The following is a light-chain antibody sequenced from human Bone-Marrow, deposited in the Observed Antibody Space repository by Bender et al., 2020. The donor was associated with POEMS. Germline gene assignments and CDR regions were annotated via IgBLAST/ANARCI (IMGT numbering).Light chain of an antibody. J-gene: IGLJ3*02. CDR1: SSNIGAHA. Sequence: QSVLTQPPSASGTPGQRVTISCSGGSSNIGAHAVNWYQHLPGTAPKLLIYSSHRRPSEVPDGFAGSRYGTSATLAISGIQSRDEDDCYCAVWDDSLNGWMFGGGTRMTVL. V-gene: IGLV1-44*01. CDR2: SSH. CDR3: AVWDDSLNGWM.